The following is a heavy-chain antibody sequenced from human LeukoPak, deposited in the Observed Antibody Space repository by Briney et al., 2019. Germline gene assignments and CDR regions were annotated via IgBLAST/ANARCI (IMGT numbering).Heavy chain of an antibody. J-gene: IGHJ5*02. D-gene: IGHD6-13*01. V-gene: IGHV3-23*01. CDR3: ARARIAAAGTSWFDP. CDR1: GFTFSSYG. CDR2: ISGSGGST. Sequence: PGGSLRLSCAASGFTFSSYGMSWVRQAPGKGLEWVSAISGSGGSTYYADSVKGRFTISRDNSKNTLYLQMGSLRAEDMAVYYCARARIAAAGTSWFDPWGQGTLVTVSS.